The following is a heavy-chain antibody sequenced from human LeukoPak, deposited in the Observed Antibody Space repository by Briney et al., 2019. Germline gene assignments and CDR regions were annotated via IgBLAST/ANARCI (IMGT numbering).Heavy chain of an antibody. CDR1: GYSFTSYW. CDR2: IYPGDSDT. V-gene: IGHV5-51*01. J-gene: IGHJ4*02. D-gene: IGHD1-26*01. Sequence: KPGESLRISCKGSGYSFTSYWIGWVRQMPGKGLEWMGIIYPGDSDTRYSPSFQGQVTISADKSISTAYLQWSSLKASDTAMYYCARHVRVGATTNDDLDYWGQGTLVTVSS. CDR3: ARHVRVGATTNDDLDY.